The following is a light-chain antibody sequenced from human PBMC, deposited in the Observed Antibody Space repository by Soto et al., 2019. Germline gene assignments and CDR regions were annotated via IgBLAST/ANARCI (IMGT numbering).Light chain of an antibody. CDR3: QQYNSWPPIT. Sequence: EIVMTQSPATLSVSPGEGASLSCRASQNVRTNLGWYQQRPGQAPRLLIFGASIRASGIPARFSGSGSGTDFTLTISSLQPEDSAVYYCQQYNSWPPITFGQGTRVEIK. CDR2: GAS. J-gene: IGKJ5*01. V-gene: IGKV3-15*01. CDR1: QNVRTN.